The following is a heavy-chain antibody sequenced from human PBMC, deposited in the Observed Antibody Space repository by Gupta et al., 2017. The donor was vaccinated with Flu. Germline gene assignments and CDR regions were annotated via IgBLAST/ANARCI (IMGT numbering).Heavy chain of an antibody. D-gene: IGHD3-10*01. J-gene: IGHJ4*02. V-gene: IGHV4-38-2*01. CDR2: IYHSGST. CDR1: GYSLSSGYY. Sequence: QVQLQESGPGLVKPSETLSLTCAVSGYSLSSGYYWGWIRQPPGKGLEWIGSIYHSGSTYYNPSLKRRVTISVDTSKNQFSLKLRSVTAADTAVYYCAVVENYYGSGREGSFDYWGQGTLVTVSS. CDR3: AVVENYYGSGREGSFDY.